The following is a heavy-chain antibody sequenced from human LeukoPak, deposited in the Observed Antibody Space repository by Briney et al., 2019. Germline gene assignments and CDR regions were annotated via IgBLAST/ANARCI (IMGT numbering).Heavy chain of an antibody. CDR1: GPTFNTYW. D-gene: IGHD6-19*01. V-gene: IGHV3-7*01. CDR3: AISQRTSGRSGNAFDI. J-gene: IGHJ3*02. CDR2: IKEDGREK. Sequence: GGSLRLSCAASGPTFNTYWMSWVRQAPGKGLEWVANIKEDGREKYYVGSVKGRFTISRDNAKNSLYLQMNSLRAEDTAVYHCAISQRTSGRSGNAFDIWGRGTMVTVSS.